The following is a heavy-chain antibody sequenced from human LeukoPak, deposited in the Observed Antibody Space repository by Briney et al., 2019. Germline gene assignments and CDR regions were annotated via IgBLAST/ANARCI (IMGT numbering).Heavy chain of an antibody. Sequence: ASVKVSCKASGYTFTGYYMHWVRQAPGQGLEWMGRINPNSGGTNYAQKFQGRVTMARDTSISTAYMELSSLRSEDTAVYYCAREWELHLFDYWGQGTLVTVSS. V-gene: IGHV1-2*06. CDR1: GYTFTGYY. J-gene: IGHJ4*02. CDR2: INPNSGGT. CDR3: AREWELHLFDY. D-gene: IGHD1-26*01.